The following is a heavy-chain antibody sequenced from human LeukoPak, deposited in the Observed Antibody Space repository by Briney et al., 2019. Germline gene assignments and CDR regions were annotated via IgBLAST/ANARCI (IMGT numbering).Heavy chain of an antibody. CDR1: GFTSSIYS. V-gene: IGHV3-21*01. J-gene: IGHJ4*02. D-gene: IGHD4-17*01. Sequence: GGSLRLSCAASGFTSSIYSMNWVRQAPGKGLEWVSSISSSTSYVYYADSVKGRFTISRDNAKNSLYLQMNGLRAEDTAVYYCARDLYGDYAVDYWGQGTLVTVSS. CDR2: ISSSTSYV. CDR3: ARDLYGDYAVDY.